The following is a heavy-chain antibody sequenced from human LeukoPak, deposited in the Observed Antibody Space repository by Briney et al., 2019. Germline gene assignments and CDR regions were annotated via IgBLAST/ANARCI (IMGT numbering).Heavy chain of an antibody. CDR2: ISYDGNNK. J-gene: IGHJ4*02. CDR1: GFTFSSYA. D-gene: IGHD3-22*01. V-gene: IGHV3-30*04. Sequence: GRSLRLSCAASGFTFSSYAMHWVRQAPGKGLEWVAVISYDGNNKYYADSVKGRFTISRDNSKNTLYLQMNSLRAEDTAVYYCARDSYYYDSSGYQFDYWGQGTLVTVSS. CDR3: ARDSYYYDSSGYQFDY.